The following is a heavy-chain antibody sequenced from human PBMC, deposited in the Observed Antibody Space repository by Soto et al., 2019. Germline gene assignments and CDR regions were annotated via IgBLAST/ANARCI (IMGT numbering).Heavy chain of an antibody. Sequence: EVQLVESGGGLVQPGRSLRLSCAASGFTFDDYAMHWVRQAPGKGLEWVSGISWNSGSIGYADSVKGRFTISRDNAKNSLYLQMNSLRAEDTALYYCAKDITGYSRWYFDYWGQGTLVTVSS. CDR1: GFTFDDYA. CDR3: AKDITGYSRWYFDY. V-gene: IGHV3-9*01. J-gene: IGHJ4*02. D-gene: IGHD6-13*01. CDR2: ISWNSGSI.